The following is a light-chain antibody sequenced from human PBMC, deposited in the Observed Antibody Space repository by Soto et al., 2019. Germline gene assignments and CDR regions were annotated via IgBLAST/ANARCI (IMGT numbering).Light chain of an antibody. CDR2: GNS. CDR3: QSYDSSLSGSDV. V-gene: IGLV1-40*01. Sequence: VLTQPPSVSGAPGQRVTISCTGSSSNIGAGYDVHWYQQLPGTAPKLLIYGNSNRPSGVPDRFSGSKSGTSASLAITGLQAEDEADYYCQSYDSSLSGSDVFGTGTKLTVL. CDR1: SSNIGAGYD. J-gene: IGLJ1*01.